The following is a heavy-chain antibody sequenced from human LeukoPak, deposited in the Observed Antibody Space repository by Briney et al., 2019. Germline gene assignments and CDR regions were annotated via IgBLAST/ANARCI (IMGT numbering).Heavy chain of an antibody. CDR1: GYTFTSYG. CDR3: ARPSRGVASYYYDMDV. J-gene: IGHJ6*02. D-gene: IGHD2-15*01. CDR2: INPNSGDT. V-gene: IGHV1-2*06. Sequence: ASVTVSCKASGYTFTSYGISWVRQAPGQGLEWMGRINPNSGDTNYAQKFQGRVTMTRDTSINTAYMELSRLRSDDTAVYYCARPSRGVASYYYDMDVWGQGTTVTVSS.